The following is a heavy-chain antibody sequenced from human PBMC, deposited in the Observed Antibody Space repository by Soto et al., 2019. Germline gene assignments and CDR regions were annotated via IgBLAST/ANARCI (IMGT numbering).Heavy chain of an antibody. J-gene: IGHJ6*03. CDR3: ARTGPYDYSNDLQVWYMDV. CDR2: INHSGST. CDR1: GGSFSGYY. D-gene: IGHD4-4*01. Sequence: SETLSLTCAVYGGSFSGYYWSWIRQPPGKGLEWIGEINHSGSTNYNPSLKSRVTISVDTSKNQFSLKLSSVTAADTAVYYCARTGPYDYSNDLQVWYMDVWGKGTTVTVSS. V-gene: IGHV4-34*01.